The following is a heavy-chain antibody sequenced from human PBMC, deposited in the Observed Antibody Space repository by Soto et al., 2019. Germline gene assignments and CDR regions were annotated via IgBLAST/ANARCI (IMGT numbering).Heavy chain of an antibody. D-gene: IGHD3-10*01. V-gene: IGHV4-59*08. J-gene: IGHJ6*02. CDR2: IYYSGST. Sequence: PSETLSLTCTVSGGSISSYYWSWIRQPPGKGLEWIGYIYYSGSTNYNPSLKSRVTISVDTSKNQFSLKLSSVTAADTAVYYCARHSPMVRGVIGAWGYYYYGMDCWGQGTMVTVSS. CDR3: ARHSPMVRGVIGAWGYYYYGMDC. CDR1: GGSISSYY.